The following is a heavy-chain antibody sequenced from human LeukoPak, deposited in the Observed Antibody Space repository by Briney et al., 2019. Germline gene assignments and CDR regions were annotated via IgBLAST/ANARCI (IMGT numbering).Heavy chain of an antibody. CDR1: GGSLCSGGDY. CDR3: ARTIAAAGKTYYFVY. J-gene: IGHJ4*02. Sequence: APYVTCTVSGGSLCSGGDYWSWIRQHAGKGLEWIGYIYYSGSTYYNPSLKTRVPISVDTSKNQFSLKLRSVIPADPAVYYCARTIAAAGKTYYFVYWGQGTLVTVSS. V-gene: IGHV4-31*03. CDR2: IYYSGST. D-gene: IGHD6-13*01.